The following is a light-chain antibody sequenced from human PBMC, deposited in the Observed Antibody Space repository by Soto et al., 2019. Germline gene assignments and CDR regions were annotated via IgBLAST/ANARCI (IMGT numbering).Light chain of an antibody. Sequence: QSALTQPASVSGSPGQSITISCTGTSSDVGGYNYVSWYQQHPGKAPKVMIYEVSNRPSGVSNRFSGSKSGNTASLTISGLQAEGEVDYCCSSYTSSSPLYVFGTRTKRTVL. V-gene: IGLV2-14*01. CDR1: SSDVGGYNY. J-gene: IGLJ1*01. CDR3: SSYTSSSPLYV. CDR2: EVS.